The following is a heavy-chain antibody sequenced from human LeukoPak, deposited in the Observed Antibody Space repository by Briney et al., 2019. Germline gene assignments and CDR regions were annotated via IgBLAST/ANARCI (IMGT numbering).Heavy chain of an antibody. CDR3: ARDSPYGTAGY. CDR2: ISSSSSYI. CDR1: GFTFSNYN. D-gene: IGHD2-8*02. V-gene: IGHV3-21*01. Sequence: GGSLRLSCAASGFTFSNYNMNWVRQAPGKGLEWVSSISSSSSYIYYADSVKGRFTISKDNTKNSLYLQMNSLRAEDTAVYYCARDSPYGTAGYWGQGTLVTVSS. J-gene: IGHJ4*02.